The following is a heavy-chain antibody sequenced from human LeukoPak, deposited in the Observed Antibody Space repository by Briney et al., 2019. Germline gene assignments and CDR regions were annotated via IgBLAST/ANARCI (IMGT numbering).Heavy chain of an antibody. J-gene: IGHJ4*02. CDR2: ISPSGTDI. Sequence: GGSLRLSCAVSGFTFTDTYMTWIRQAPGKGLESLSYISPSGTDISYADSVKGRFTISRDNAKNSLYLQMNSLRAEDTAVYYCAKEFATPFSYWGQGTLVTVSS. CDR1: GFTFTDTY. V-gene: IGHV3-11*04. CDR3: AKEFATPFSY. D-gene: IGHD5-12*01.